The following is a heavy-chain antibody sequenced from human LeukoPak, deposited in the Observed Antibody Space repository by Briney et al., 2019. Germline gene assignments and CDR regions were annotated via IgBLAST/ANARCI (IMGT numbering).Heavy chain of an antibody. CDR3: ARGVRRYYYGSGSYPIP. J-gene: IGHJ5*02. D-gene: IGHD3-10*01. V-gene: IGHV1-3*01. CDR2: INAGNGNT. Sequence: ASVKVSCKASGYTFTSYAMHWVRQAPGQRLEWMGWINAGNGNTKYSQKFQGRVTITRDTSASTAYMELSSLRSEDTAVYYCARGVRRYYYGSGSYPIPWGQGTLVTVSS. CDR1: GYTFTSYA.